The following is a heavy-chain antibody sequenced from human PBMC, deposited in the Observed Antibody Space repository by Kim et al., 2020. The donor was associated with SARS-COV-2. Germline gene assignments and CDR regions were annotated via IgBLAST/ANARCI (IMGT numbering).Heavy chain of an antibody. CDR1: GFTFSSYW. Sequence: GGSLRLSCAASGFTFSSYWMSWVRQAPGKGLEWVANIKQDGSEKYYVDSVKGRFTISRDNAKNTLYLQMNSLRAEDTAVYYCARRPGDFDWLSNYWYFDLWGRGTLVTVSS. V-gene: IGHV3-7*05. CDR2: IKQDGSEK. D-gene: IGHD3-9*01. CDR3: ARRPGDFDWLSNYWYFDL. J-gene: IGHJ2*01.